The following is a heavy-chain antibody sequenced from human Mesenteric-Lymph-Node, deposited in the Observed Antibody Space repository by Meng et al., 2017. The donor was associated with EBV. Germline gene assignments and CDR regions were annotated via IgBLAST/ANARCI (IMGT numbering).Heavy chain of an antibody. CDR2: IFPTGGT. CDR1: GGSISSSNW. D-gene: IGHD3-22*01. J-gene: IGHJ4*02. CDR3: AREGEVGYYESSGYYY. Sequence: QGQLQEAGQGVVKPSGTLSRTCAVSGGSISSSNWWTWVRQPPGKWLEWIGEIFPTGGTNYNPSLKSRLTISVDKSKNQFSLKLSSVTSADTAVYYCAREGEVGYYESSGYYYWGQGTLVTVSS. V-gene: IGHV4-4*02.